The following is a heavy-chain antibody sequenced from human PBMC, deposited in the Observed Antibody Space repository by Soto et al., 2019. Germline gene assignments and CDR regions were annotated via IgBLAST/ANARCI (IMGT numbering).Heavy chain of an antibody. J-gene: IGHJ6*01. Sequence: SETLSLTCTVSGGSISSYYWSWIRQSPGKGLEWIGYIHFSGSTKSNPSLKSRVTISVDASRNQVSLKLSSVTAADSAVYFCAIARSRLLHSYYSGIDVWGQGTTASVS. CDR2: IHFSGST. CDR1: GGSISSYY. V-gene: IGHV4-59*01. D-gene: IGHD5-18*01. CDR3: AIARSRLLHSYYSGIDV.